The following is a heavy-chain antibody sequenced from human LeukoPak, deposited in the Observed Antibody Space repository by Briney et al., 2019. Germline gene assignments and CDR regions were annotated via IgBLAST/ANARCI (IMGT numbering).Heavy chain of an antibody. CDR3: ARGGHTNYDFWSGYWFDP. CDR1: GGTFSSYA. Sequence: ASVKVSCKASGGTFSSYAISWVRQAPGQGLEWMGIINPSGGSTSYAQKFQGRVTMTRDMSTSTVYMELSSLRSEDTAVYYCARGGHTNYDFWSGYWFDPWGQGTLVTVSS. CDR2: INPSGGST. J-gene: IGHJ5*02. V-gene: IGHV1-46*01. D-gene: IGHD3-3*01.